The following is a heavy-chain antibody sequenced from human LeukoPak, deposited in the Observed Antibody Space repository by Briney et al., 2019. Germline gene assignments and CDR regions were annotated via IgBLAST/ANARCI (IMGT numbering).Heavy chain of an antibody. Sequence: ASVKVSCKASGGTFSSYAISWVRQAPGQGLEWMGRIIPILGIANYAQKFQGRVTITADKSTSTAYMELSSLRSEDTAVYYCARGPARIQLWYIDYWGQETLVTVSS. D-gene: IGHD5-18*01. CDR1: GGTFSSYA. V-gene: IGHV1-69*04. J-gene: IGHJ4*02. CDR2: IIPILGIA. CDR3: ARGPARIQLWYIDY.